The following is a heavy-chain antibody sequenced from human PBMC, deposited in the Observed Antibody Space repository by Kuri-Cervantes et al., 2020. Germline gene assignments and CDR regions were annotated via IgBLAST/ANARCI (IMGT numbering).Heavy chain of an antibody. V-gene: IGHV4-59*12. Sequence: SETLSLTCTVSGGSISSYYWGWIRQPPGKGLEWIGYIYYSGSTNYNPSLKSRVTISVDTSKNQFSLQLNSVTPEDTAVYYCARDRSGGGFYYYMDVWGKGTTVTVSS. J-gene: IGHJ6*03. CDR3: ARDRSGGGFYYYMDV. D-gene: IGHD1-14*01. CDR2: IYYSGST. CDR1: GGSISSYY.